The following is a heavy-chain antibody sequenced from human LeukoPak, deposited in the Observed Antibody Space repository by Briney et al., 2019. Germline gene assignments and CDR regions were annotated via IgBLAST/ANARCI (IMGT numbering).Heavy chain of an antibody. D-gene: IGHD5-18*01. Sequence: SETLSLTCAVYGGSFSGYYWSWIRRPPGKGLEWIGEINHSGSTNYNPSLKSRVTISVDTSKNQFSLKLSSVTAADTAVYYCARDSYGDDYWGQRTLVTVSS. CDR2: INHSGST. CDR3: ARDSYGDDY. CDR1: GGSFSGYY. J-gene: IGHJ4*02. V-gene: IGHV4-34*01.